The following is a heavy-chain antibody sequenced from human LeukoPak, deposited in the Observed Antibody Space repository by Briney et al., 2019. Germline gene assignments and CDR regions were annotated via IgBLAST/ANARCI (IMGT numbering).Heavy chain of an antibody. V-gene: IGHV3-23*01. D-gene: IGHD2-8*01. J-gene: IGHJ4*02. Sequence: GSLRLSCTASGFTISSYGMSWVRQAPGKGLEWVSAISGSADSTYYADSVKGRFTISRDSSKNTLYLQMDSLRAEDTAIYYCAKDSPVCTYWGQGTLVTVSS. CDR3: AKDSPVCTY. CDR1: GFTISSYG. CDR2: ISGSADST.